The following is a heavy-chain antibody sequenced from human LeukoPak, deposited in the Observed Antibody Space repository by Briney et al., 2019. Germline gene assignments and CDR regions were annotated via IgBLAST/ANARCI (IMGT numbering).Heavy chain of an antibody. D-gene: IGHD6-13*01. CDR2: ISYDGSNK. V-gene: IGHV3-30*04. CDR1: GFTFSSYA. CDR3: VKDPTSSSWYVFDY. J-gene: IGHJ4*02. Sequence: GRPLRLSCAASGFTFSSYAMHWVRQAPGKGLEWVAVISYDGSNKYYADSVKGRFTISRDNSKNTLYLQMNSLRAEDTAVYYCVKDPTSSSWYVFDYWGQGTLSPSPQ.